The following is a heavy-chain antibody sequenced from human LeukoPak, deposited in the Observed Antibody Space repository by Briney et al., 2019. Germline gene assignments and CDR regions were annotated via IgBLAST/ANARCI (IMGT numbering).Heavy chain of an antibody. J-gene: IGHJ4*02. CDR3: AKRSLG. CDR1: GFTFSNYA. Sequence: PGGSLRLSCVGSGFTFSNYAMSWVCQAPGKGLEWVSGINANGDSTYYADSVKGRFTISRDNAKNTLYLQMHSLRGEDTAAYYCAKRSLGWGQGTLVTVSS. D-gene: IGHD3-10*01. V-gene: IGHV3-23*01. CDR2: INANGDST.